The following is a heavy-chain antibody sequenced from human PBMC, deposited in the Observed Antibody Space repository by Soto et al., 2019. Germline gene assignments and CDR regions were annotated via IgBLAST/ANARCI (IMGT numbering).Heavy chain of an antibody. CDR3: AKVLTSMVRVVLPSP. CDR2: ISGSGVIK. Sequence: EVQLLQSGGGWVQPGGSLRLSCAASGFTFSKYAMAWVRQAPGKGLEWVSSISGSGVIKYYADSVQGRFTISRDNSNNTLSVQMNSLRVEDTAIYYCAKVLTSMVRVVLPSPWGQGILVTVSS. V-gene: IGHV3-23*01. D-gene: IGHD3-10*01. J-gene: IGHJ5*02. CDR1: GFTFSKYA.